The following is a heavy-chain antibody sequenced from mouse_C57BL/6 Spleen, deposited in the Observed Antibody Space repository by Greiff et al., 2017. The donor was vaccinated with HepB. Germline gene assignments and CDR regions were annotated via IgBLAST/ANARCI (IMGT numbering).Heavy chain of an antibody. CDR2: IDPSDSYT. J-gene: IGHJ2*01. D-gene: IGHD2-1*01. Sequence: VKLQQPGAELVRPGTSVKLSCKASGYTFTSYWMHWVKQRPGQGLEWIGVIDPSDSYTNYNQKFKGKATLTVDTSSSTAYMQLSSLTSEDSAVYYCARQGNPGYWGQGTTLTVSS. CDR3: ARQGNPGY. V-gene: IGHV1-59*01. CDR1: GYTFTSYW.